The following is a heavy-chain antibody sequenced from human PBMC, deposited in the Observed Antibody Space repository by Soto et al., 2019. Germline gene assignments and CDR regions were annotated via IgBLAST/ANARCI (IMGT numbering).Heavy chain of an antibody. Sequence: GGSLRLSCAASGFTLSSYAMSWVRQAPGKGLEWVSAISGSGGSTYYADSVKGRFTISRDNSKNTLYLQMNSLRAEDTAVYYCAKDSSSGLEAFDIWGQGTMVTVSS. V-gene: IGHV3-23*01. CDR1: GFTLSSYA. CDR2: ISGSGGST. CDR3: AKDSSSGLEAFDI. D-gene: IGHD6-19*01. J-gene: IGHJ3*02.